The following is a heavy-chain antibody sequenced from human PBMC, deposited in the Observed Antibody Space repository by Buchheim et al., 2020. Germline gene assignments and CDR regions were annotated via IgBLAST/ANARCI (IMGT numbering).Heavy chain of an antibody. CDR1: GFTFSSYA. V-gene: IGHV3-23*01. Sequence: EVQLLESGGDLIQPGGSLRLSCVASGFTFSSYAMTWVRQAPGKGLEWVSTISGNGGSTYYADSVKGRFTISIDNSKNTLYLQVSGLRAEDTAEYYCAKSLYTISWSNFDYWGQGTL. CDR2: ISGNGGST. D-gene: IGHD6-13*01. J-gene: IGHJ4*02. CDR3: AKSLYTISWSNFDY.